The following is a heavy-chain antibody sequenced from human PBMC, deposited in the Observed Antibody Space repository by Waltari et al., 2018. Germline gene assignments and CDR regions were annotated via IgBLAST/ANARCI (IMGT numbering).Heavy chain of an antibody. J-gene: IGHJ4*02. V-gene: IGHV3-7*01. D-gene: IGHD1-26*01. Sequence: FSRYWMSWVRKTPGKGLEWVANINYDGSQKYYVDSVKGRFSISRDNAKNSVYLQMNSLRVEDTAVYYCAKSMGFEYWGQGTLITVSS. CDR3: AKSMGFEY. CDR2: INYDGSQK. CDR1: FSRYW.